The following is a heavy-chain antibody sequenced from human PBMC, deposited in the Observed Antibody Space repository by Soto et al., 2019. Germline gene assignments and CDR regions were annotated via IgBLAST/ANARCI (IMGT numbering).Heavy chain of an antibody. Sequence: EERLVQSGGGLVKPGGSLKISCVASGFPFSSYRMNWVRQAPGKGLEWVASISGGNSQTHYADSVKGRFSISRDDAKKSVFLQMNSLRGDDTAVYYCASWGRYVWGSHRYSGDWGQGTLVTVSS. CDR1: GFPFSSYR. J-gene: IGHJ4*02. D-gene: IGHD3-16*02. CDR3: ASWGRYVWGSHRYSGD. CDR2: ISGGNSQT. V-gene: IGHV3-21*02.